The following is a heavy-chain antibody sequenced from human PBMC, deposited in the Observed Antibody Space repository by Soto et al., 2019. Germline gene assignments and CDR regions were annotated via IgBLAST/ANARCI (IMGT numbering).Heavy chain of an antibody. CDR2: INHSGST. J-gene: IGHJ4*02. Sequence: SETLSLTCAVYGGSFSGYYWSWIRQPPGKGLEWIGEINHSGSTNYNPSLKSRVTISVDTSKNQFSLKLSSVTAADTAVYYCARGVSKGYYGSGSYMGHWGQGTLVTVSS. D-gene: IGHD3-10*01. V-gene: IGHV4-34*01. CDR1: GGSFSGYY. CDR3: ARGVSKGYYGSGSYMGH.